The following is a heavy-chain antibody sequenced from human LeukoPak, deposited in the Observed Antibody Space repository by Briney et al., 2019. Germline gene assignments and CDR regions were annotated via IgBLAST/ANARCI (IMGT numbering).Heavy chain of an antibody. CDR2: ISGSGGST. J-gene: IGHJ4*02. V-gene: IGHV3-23*01. D-gene: IGHD3-10*01. CDR3: AKVSSTLWFGELYFDY. CDR1: GFTFNSYD. Sequence: GGSLRLSCAASGFTFNSYDMTWVRQTPGKGLEWVSGISGSGGSTYYADSVKGRFTVSRDNSKNTLYLQLNSLRAEDTAVYYCAKVSSTLWFGELYFDYWGQGTLVTVSS.